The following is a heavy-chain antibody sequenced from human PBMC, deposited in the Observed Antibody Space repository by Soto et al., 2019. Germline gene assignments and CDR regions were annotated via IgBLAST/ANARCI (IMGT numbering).Heavy chain of an antibody. CDR2: ISTGGAYM. CDR3: ARDIASPGGDYFDS. CDR1: GFTFRNYN. D-gene: IGHD2-21*01. J-gene: IGHJ4*02. V-gene: IGHV3-21*06. Sequence: EVQLVESGGGLVKAGGSLRLFCTASGFTFRNYNMNWVRQAPGKGLEWVSSISTGGAYMFYADSVKGRFTISRDNAQNSLFLQTDSPRAEDTAVYYCARDIASPGGDYFDSWGQGTLVTVSS.